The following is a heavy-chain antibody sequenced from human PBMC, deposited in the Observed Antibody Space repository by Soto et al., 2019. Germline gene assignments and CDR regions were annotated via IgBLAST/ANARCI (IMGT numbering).Heavy chain of an antibody. V-gene: IGHV4-34*01. CDR1: GGSFSGYY. Sequence: SETLSLTCAVYGGSFSGYYWSWIRQPPGKGLEWIGEINHSGSTNYNPSLKSRVTISVDTSKNQFSLKLSSVTAADTAVYYCARGIFRTMIVFGRHAFDIWGQGTMVTVSS. CDR2: INHSGST. D-gene: IGHD3-22*01. J-gene: IGHJ3*02. CDR3: ARGIFRTMIVFGRHAFDI.